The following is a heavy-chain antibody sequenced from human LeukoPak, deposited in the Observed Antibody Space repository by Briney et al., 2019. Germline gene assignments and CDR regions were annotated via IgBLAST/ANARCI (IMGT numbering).Heavy chain of an antibody. CDR2: IGSAGYT. Sequence: GGSLRLSCEVSGFTFDNNDMHWVLQTTGKGLEWVSAIGSAGYTYYADSVRGRFTITRDNAKQSLYLQMNSLRVEDTAVYHCVRQPDSARYGFDYWGRGTQVTVSS. J-gene: IGHJ4*02. D-gene: IGHD1-14*01. V-gene: IGHV3-13*01. CDR1: GFTFDNND. CDR3: VRQPDSARYGFDY.